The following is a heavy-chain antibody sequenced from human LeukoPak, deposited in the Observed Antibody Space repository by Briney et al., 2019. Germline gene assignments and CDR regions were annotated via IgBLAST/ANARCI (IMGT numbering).Heavy chain of an antibody. CDR1: GFTFSSYW. Sequence: GGSLRLSCAASGFTFSSYWMSWVRQAPGKGLEWVANIKQDGSEKYYVDSVKGRFTISRDNAKNSLYLQMNSLRAEDTAVYYCAREGITIFGVVILHCYGMDVWGQGTTVTVSS. CDR3: AREGITIFGVVILHCYGMDV. V-gene: IGHV3-7*01. J-gene: IGHJ6*02. D-gene: IGHD3-3*01. CDR2: IKQDGSEK.